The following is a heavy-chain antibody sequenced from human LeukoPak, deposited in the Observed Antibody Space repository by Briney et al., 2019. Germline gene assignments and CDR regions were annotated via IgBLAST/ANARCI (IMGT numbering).Heavy chain of an antibody. CDR2: IYTGGDT. CDR1: GFIVSLNY. Sequence: GGSLRLSCAASGFIVSLNYMVWVRQVPGKGLEFVSVIYTGGDTHYADSVKSRFTVSRDNSKNTLYLQMNSLRAEDTAVYYCAKDKYYGSGSYLFDYWGQGTLVTVSS. J-gene: IGHJ4*02. CDR3: AKDKYYGSGSYLFDY. V-gene: IGHV3-66*02. D-gene: IGHD3-10*01.